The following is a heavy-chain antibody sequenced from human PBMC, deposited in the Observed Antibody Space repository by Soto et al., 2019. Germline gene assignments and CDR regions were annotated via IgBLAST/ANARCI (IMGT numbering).Heavy chain of an antibody. CDR1: GFTFSSYA. V-gene: IGHV3-23*01. J-gene: IGHJ4*02. Sequence: GGSRSLSCAASGFTFSSYAMSWVRQAPGKGLEWVSAISGSGGSTYYADSVKGRFTISRDNSKNTLYLQMNSLRAEDTAVYYCANVRAAADYYFDYWGQGTLVTVSS. CDR3: ANVRAAADYYFDY. CDR2: ISGSGGST. D-gene: IGHD6-13*01.